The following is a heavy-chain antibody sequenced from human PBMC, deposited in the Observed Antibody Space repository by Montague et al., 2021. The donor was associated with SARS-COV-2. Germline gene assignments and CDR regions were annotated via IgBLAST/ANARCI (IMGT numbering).Heavy chain of an antibody. CDR1: GFSFSTFW. V-gene: IGHV3-7*05. CDR3: ARDPNWGAH. Sequence: SLRLSCAASGFSFSTFWMTWVRQAPVKGLEWVASIKPDVSDKYYXESGHGRFTISRDNARNSLYLQLNNLRAEDTAVYYCARDPNWGAHWGQGNLVTVSS. CDR2: IKPDVSDK. J-gene: IGHJ4*02. D-gene: IGHD7-27*01.